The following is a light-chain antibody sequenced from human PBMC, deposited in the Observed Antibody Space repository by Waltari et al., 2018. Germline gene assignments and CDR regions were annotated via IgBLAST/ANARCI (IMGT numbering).Light chain of an antibody. V-gene: IGKV1-8*01. CDR1: QGISSY. CDR3: QQYYSYPPKYT. J-gene: IGKJ2*01. Sequence: AIRITQSPSSLSASTGDRVTITCRASQGISSYLAWYQQKPGKAPKLLIYAASTLQSGVPSRFSGSGSGTDFTLTISCLQSEDFATYYCQQYYSYPPKYTFGQGTKLEIK. CDR2: AAS.